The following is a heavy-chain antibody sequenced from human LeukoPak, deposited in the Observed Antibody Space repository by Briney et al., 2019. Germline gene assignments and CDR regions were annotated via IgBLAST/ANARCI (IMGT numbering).Heavy chain of an antibody. D-gene: IGHD6-13*01. CDR3: AREREGSSWYDNAFDI. CDR1: GGSFSGYS. Sequence: SESLSLTCAVYGGSFSGYSWSWIRQPPGKGLAWIGEINHSGSTNYNPSLKSRVTISVDTSKNQFSLKLSSVTAADTAVYYCAREREGSSWYDNAFDIWGQGTMVTVSS. CDR2: INHSGST. J-gene: IGHJ3*02. V-gene: IGHV4-34*01.